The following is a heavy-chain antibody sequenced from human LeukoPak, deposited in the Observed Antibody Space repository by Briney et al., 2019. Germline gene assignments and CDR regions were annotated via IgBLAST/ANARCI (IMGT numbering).Heavy chain of an antibody. J-gene: IGHJ4*02. CDR2: INHSGST. D-gene: IGHD6-13*01. CDR3: ARGRGVAAAGLKFDY. Sequence: PSETLSLTCAVYGGSFSGYYWSWIRQPPGKGLEWIGEINHSGSTNYNPSLKSRVTISVDTSKNQFSLKLSSVTAADTAVYYCARGRGVAAAGLKFDYWGQGTLVTVSS. V-gene: IGHV4-34*01. CDR1: GGSFSGYY.